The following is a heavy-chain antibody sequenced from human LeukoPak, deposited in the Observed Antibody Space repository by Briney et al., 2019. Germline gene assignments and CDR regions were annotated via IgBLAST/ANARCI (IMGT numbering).Heavy chain of an antibody. CDR1: GGSISSYY. D-gene: IGHD2/OR15-2a*01. J-gene: IGHJ4*02. CDR3: ARTTYLGAGTPYYFDY. CDR2: IYYSGST. Sequence: SETLSLTCTVSGGSISSYYWSWIRQPPGKGLEWIGYIYYSGSTNYNPSLKSRVTISVDRSKNQFSLKLSSVTAADTAVYYCARTTYLGAGTPYYFDYWGQGTLVTVSS. V-gene: IGHV4-59*12.